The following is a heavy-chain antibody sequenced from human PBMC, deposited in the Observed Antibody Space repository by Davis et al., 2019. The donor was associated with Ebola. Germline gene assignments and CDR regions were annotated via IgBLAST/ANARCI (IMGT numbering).Heavy chain of an antibody. CDR3: ARERDYYDSSGYYFDAFDI. CDR1: GFTFSSYG. CDR2: IWYDGSNK. Sequence: PGGSLRLSCAASGFTFSSYGMHWVRQAPGKGLEWVAVIWYDGSNKYYADSVKGRFTISRDNSKNTLYLQMNSLRAEDTAVYYCARERDYYDSSGYYFDAFDIWGQGTMVTVSS. D-gene: IGHD3-22*01. J-gene: IGHJ3*02. V-gene: IGHV3-33*01.